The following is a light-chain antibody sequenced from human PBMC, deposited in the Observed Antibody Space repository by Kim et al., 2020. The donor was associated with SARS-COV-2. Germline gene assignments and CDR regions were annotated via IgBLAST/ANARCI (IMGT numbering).Light chain of an antibody. V-gene: IGLV3-19*01. CDR3: TSRDSRGKVV. Sequence: SYELTQDPAVSVALGQTVRITCQGDSLRKYYTNWYQQKARQAPVLVFYAKDKRPSGVPDRFSGSTSGNTASLTITGAQAADEADYSCTSRDSRGKVVFGGGTKLTVL. J-gene: IGLJ2*01. CDR2: AKD. CDR1: SLRKYY.